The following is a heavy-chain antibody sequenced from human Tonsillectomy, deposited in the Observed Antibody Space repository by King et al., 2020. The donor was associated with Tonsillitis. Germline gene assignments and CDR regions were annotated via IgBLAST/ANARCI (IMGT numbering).Heavy chain of an antibody. CDR1: GYSFTNYY. Sequence: QLVQSGAEVKEPGASLKVSCKASGYSFTNYYMHWVRQAPGQRLECMGLINPSGTGTGYAQNFQGRITMTRDMSTGTDYMELSSLRSDDTAVYYCAREGGSFRHFDLWGRGTLVTVSS. V-gene: IGHV1-46*01. J-gene: IGHJ2*01. CDR3: AREGGSFRHFDL. CDR2: INPSGTGT. D-gene: IGHD2/OR15-2a*01.